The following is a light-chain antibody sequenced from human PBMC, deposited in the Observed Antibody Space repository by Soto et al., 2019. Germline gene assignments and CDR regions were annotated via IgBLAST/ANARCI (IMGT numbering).Light chain of an antibody. CDR1: QSVSGSY. CDR3: QQYNNLPYT. J-gene: IGKJ2*01. Sequence: EIVLTQSPGTLSLSPGERATLSCRASQSVSGSYLAWFQQRPGQAPRLVIHGASSRATGFPDRFSGGGSGTEFTLTISRLEPADFAVYYCQQYNNLPYTFGQGTKVEIK. CDR2: GAS. V-gene: IGKV3-20*01.